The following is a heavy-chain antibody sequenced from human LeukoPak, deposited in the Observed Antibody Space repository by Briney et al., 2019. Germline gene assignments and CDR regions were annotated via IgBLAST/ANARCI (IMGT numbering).Heavy chain of an antibody. CDR2: IRYDGSTK. Sequence: GRSLRLSCAASGFIFSSYGMHWVRQAPGKGLEWVAFIRYDGSTKFYTDSVKGRFAISRDNSKNTLSLQMNSLRTEDTAVYYCAALHTGTFVDYWGQGTLVTVSS. D-gene: IGHD4-17*01. J-gene: IGHJ4*02. V-gene: IGHV3-30*02. CDR1: GFIFSSYG. CDR3: AALHTGTFVDY.